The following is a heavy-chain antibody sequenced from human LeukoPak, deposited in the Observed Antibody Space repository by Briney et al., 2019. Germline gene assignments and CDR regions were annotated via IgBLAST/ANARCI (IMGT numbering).Heavy chain of an antibody. J-gene: IGHJ4*02. Sequence: GGSLRLSCAASGFTFSSYWMSWVRHGPGRGLECVANIKQAGSEENFVTSVKGRFTISRDNAKRSLYLQMNSLRAEDTAVYYCARGSSAGASLRHDYWGQGTLVTVSS. D-gene: IGHD1-26*01. V-gene: IGHV3-7*01. CDR3: ARGSSAGASLRHDY. CDR1: GFTFSSYW. CDR2: IKQAGSEE.